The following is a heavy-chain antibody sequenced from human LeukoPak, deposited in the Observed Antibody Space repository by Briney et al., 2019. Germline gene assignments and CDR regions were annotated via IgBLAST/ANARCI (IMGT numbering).Heavy chain of an antibody. CDR3: ARLTATISDAFDI. CDR2: IIPIFGTA. J-gene: IGHJ3*02. CDR1: GGTFSSYA. D-gene: IGHD2-21*02. V-gene: IGHV1-69*06. Sequence: SVKVSRKASGGTFSSYAISWVRQAPGQGLEWMGGIIPIFGTANYAQKFQGRVTITADKSTSTAYMELSSLRSEDTAVYYCARLTATISDAFDIWGQGTMVTVSS.